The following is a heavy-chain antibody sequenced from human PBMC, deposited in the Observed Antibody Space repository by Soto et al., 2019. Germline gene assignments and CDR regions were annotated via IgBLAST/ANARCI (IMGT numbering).Heavy chain of an antibody. CDR1: GFTFSDYA. Sequence: GGSLRLSGAASGFTFSDYAMRWVRQAPGKGREWVAVIWFDGSNRYYADSVKGRFTISRDNSKNTLYLQMNSLRAEDTAVYYCASALDPGDYWGQGTLVTVSS. J-gene: IGHJ4*02. D-gene: IGHD3-10*01. CDR2: IWFDGSNR. CDR3: ASALDPGDY. V-gene: IGHV3-33*08.